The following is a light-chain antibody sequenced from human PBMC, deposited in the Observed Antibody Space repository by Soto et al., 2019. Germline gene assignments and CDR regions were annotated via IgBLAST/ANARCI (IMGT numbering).Light chain of an antibody. J-gene: IGKJ1*01. Sequence: DIQMTQSPSTLSASVLYRVTITFRSSQTINTWLAWYQQKPGKAPKVLIFDASSLKTGVPSRFSGSGSGTESTLTISNLQPDDFATYYCQQYDSYSSGPFGQGTKVDIK. V-gene: IGKV1-5*01. CDR2: DAS. CDR3: QQYDSYSSGP. CDR1: QTINTW.